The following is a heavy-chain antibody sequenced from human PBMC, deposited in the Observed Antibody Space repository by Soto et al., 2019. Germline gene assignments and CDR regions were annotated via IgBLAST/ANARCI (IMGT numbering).Heavy chain of an antibody. J-gene: IGHJ4*02. CDR1: GYTFTGYY. V-gene: IGHV1-2*02. CDR2: IIPDSGGT. CDR3: ARDREMDYFDY. Sequence: ASVKVSCKASGYTFTGYYMHWVRQAPGQGLEWMGWIIPDSGGTHYAQKFQGRVTMTRDTSISTAYLELTRLRSDDTAVYYCARDREMDYFDYWGQGTLVTVS. D-gene: IGHD2-2*03.